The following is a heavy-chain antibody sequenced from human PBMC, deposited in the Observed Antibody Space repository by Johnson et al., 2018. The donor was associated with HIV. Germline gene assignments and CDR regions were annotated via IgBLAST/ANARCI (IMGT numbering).Heavy chain of an antibody. J-gene: IGHJ3*02. D-gene: IGHD6-13*01. CDR1: RFTFSSYV. V-gene: IGHV3-30*18. CDR2: ISYDGSNK. Sequence: QVQLVESGGGVVQPGRSLRLSCAASRFTFSSYVMHWVRQAPGKGLEWVAVISYDGSNKYYADSVKGRFTISRDNSKNTLYLQMNSLRAEDTAVYYCAKGSSGALYSSSWYGDGAFDIWGQGTMVTVSS. CDR3: AKGSSGALYSSSWYGDGAFDI.